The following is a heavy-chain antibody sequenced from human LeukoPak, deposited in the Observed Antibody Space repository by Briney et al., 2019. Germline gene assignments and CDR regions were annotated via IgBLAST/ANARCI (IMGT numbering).Heavy chain of an antibody. CDR1: GFTFSSYA. CDR3: AKDGVVRGVIPRYLDL. J-gene: IGHJ2*01. Sequence: GGSLRLSCAASGFTFSSYAMSWVRQAPGKGLEWVSAISGSGGSTYYADSVKGRITISRDNSKNTLYLQMNSLRAEDTAVYYCAKDGVVRGVIPRYLDLWGRGTLVTVSS. D-gene: IGHD3-10*01. CDR2: ISGSGGST. V-gene: IGHV3-23*01.